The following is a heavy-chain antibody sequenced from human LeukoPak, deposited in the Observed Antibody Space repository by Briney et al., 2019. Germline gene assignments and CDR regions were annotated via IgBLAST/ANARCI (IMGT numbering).Heavy chain of an antibody. D-gene: IGHD3-22*01. CDR2: INPNSGGT. Sequence: ASVKVSCKASGYTFTGYYMYWVRQAPGQGLEWMGRINPNSGGTNYAQKFQGRVTMTRDMSMSTAYMELSRLRSVDTAVYYCAGEDSSSGYRPFDIWGQGTMVTVPS. CDR3: AGEDSSSGYRPFDI. V-gene: IGHV1-2*06. J-gene: IGHJ3*02. CDR1: GYTFTGYY.